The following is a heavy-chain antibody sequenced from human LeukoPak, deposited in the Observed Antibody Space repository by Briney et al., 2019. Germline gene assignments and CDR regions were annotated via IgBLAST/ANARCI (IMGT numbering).Heavy chain of an antibody. D-gene: IGHD6-6*01. CDR2: ISSSSSYI. V-gene: IGHV3-21*01. J-gene: IGHJ4*02. CDR1: GFTFSSYS. CDR3: ARLAARGYYFDY. Sequence: GGSLRLSCAASGFTFSSYSMNCVREAPGRGLEWVSHISSSSSYIYYADSVKGRFTISRDNAKNSLYLQMNSLRAEDTAVYYCARLAARGYYFDYWGQGTLATVSS.